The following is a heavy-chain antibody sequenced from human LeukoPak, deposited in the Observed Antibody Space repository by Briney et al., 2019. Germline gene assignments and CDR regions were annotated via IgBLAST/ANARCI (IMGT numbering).Heavy chain of an antibody. CDR1: GYSISSSNW. CDR2: IYYSGTT. CDR3: ARTSFQSLITSWFDP. D-gene: IGHD3-16*01. Sequence: SDTLSLTCAVSGYSISSSNWWGWIRQPPGKGLEWIGYIYYSGTTYYNPSLKSRVTMSVDTSKNQFSLKLGSVTVVDPAVYYCARTSFQSLITSWFDPWGQGTLVTVSS. V-gene: IGHV4-28*01. J-gene: IGHJ5*02.